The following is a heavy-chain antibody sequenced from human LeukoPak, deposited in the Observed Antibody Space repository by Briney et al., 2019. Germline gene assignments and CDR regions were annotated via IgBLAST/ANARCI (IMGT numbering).Heavy chain of an antibody. CDR3: ARDYEPEGIAVAGTGGYFDY. CDR2: IIPIFGTA. CDR1: GGTFSSYA. Sequence: ASVKVSCKASGGTFSSYAISWVRQAPGQGLEWMGGIIPIFGTANYAREFQGRVTITADESTSTAYMELSSLRSEDTAVYYCARDYEPEGIAVAGTGGYFDYWGQGTLVTVSS. V-gene: IGHV1-69*13. D-gene: IGHD6-19*01. J-gene: IGHJ4*02.